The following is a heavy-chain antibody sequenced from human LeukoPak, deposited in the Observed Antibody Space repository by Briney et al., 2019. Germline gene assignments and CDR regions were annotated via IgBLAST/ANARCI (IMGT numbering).Heavy chain of an antibody. V-gene: IGHV4-34*01. D-gene: IGHD3-3*01. CDR2: INHSGST. CDR3: ARGLFSPQAYDFWSGYYHYFDY. Sequence: PSETLSLTCAVYGGSFSGYYWSWIRQPPGKGLEWIGEINHSGSTNYNPSLKSRVTISVDTSKNQFSLKLSSVTAADTAVYYCARGLFSPQAYDFWSGYYHYFDYWGQGTLVTVSS. J-gene: IGHJ4*02. CDR1: GGSFSGYY.